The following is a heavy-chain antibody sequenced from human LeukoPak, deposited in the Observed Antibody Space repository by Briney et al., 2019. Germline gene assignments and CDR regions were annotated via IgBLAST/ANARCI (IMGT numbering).Heavy chain of an antibody. CDR3: APRGSSSWFDP. D-gene: IGHD6-13*01. CDR2: IYYSGST. Sequence: PSETLSLTCTVSGGSISSSSYYWGWIRQPPGKGLEWIGSIYYSGSTYYNPSLKSRVTISVDTSKNQFSLKLSSVTAADTAVYYCAPRGSSSWFDPWGQGTLVTVSS. V-gene: IGHV4-39*07. CDR1: GGSISSSSYY. J-gene: IGHJ5*02.